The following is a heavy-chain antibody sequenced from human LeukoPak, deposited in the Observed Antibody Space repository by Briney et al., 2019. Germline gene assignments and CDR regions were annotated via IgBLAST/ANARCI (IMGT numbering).Heavy chain of an antibody. V-gene: IGHV4-39*07. D-gene: IGHD2-15*01. CDR1: GGSISTSYY. Sequence: SETLSLTCTVSGGSISTSYYWGWIRQPPGKGLEWIGSIYYSGSTYYNPSLKSRVTISVDTSKNQFSLKLSSVTAADTAVYYCARVPSQYCSGGSCADYWGQGTLVTVSS. J-gene: IGHJ4*02. CDR3: ARVPSQYCSGGSCADY. CDR2: IYYSGST.